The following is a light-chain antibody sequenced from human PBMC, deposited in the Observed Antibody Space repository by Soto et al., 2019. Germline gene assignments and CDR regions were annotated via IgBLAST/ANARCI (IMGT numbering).Light chain of an antibody. J-gene: IGKJ4*01. V-gene: IGKV1-6*01. CDR2: DAS. CDR1: QGIRND. CDR3: LQDYNYPLT. Sequence: AIQMTQSPSSLSASVGDRVTITCRASQGIRNDLGWYQQKPGKAPKLLIYDASSLQSGDPSRFSGSGSGTDFTLTISSLQPEDFATYYCLQDYNYPLTFGGGTKVEIK.